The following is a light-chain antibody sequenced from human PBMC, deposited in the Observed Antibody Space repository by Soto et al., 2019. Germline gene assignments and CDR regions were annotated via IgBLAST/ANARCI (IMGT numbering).Light chain of an antibody. Sequence: QSVLTQPASVSGSPGQSITISCTGISSDVGSYNLVSRYQQHPGKAPKLMIYEVSKRPSGVSNRFSGSKSGITASLTISGLQAEDEADYYCCSYAASSTYVFGTGTKVTVL. CDR2: EVS. V-gene: IGLV2-23*02. CDR1: SSDVGSYNL. J-gene: IGLJ1*01. CDR3: CSYAASSTYV.